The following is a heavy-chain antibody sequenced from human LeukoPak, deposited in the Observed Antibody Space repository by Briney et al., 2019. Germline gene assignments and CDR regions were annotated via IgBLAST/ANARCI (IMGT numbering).Heavy chain of an antibody. D-gene: IGHD6-19*01. CDR3: AGNVGTSGWYTFDY. Sequence: SQTRSLTCAFSGDSVSSINGAWNWIRQSPSRGLEWLGRTYYRSKWYNAYAVSMRGRITINPDTSKNQFSPQLNPAPPEDPAGYYWAGNVGTSGWYTFDYWGQETLVSVSS. CDR1: GDSVSSINGA. V-gene: IGHV6-1*01. CDR2: TYYRSKWYN. J-gene: IGHJ4*02.